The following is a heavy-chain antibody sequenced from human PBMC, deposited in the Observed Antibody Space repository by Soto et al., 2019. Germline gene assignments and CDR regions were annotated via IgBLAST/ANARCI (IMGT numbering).Heavy chain of an antibody. V-gene: IGHV1-58*01. CDR2: IVVGSGNT. CDR3: AADRLRFLEWSFYYGMDV. CDR1: GFTFTSSA. D-gene: IGHD3-3*01. Sequence: VKVSCKASGFTFTSSAVQWVRQARGQRLEWIGWIVVGSGNTNYAQKFQERVTITRDMSTSTAYMELSSLRSEDTAVYYCAADRLRFLEWSFYYGMDVWGQGTTVTVSS. J-gene: IGHJ6*02.